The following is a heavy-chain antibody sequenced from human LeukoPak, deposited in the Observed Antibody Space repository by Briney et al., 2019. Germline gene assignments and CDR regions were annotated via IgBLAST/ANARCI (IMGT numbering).Heavy chain of an antibody. J-gene: IGHJ4*02. CDR2: ISDSGAYA. V-gene: IGHV3-23*01. CDR3: AKQGLTTRTPSDY. CDR1: GFTFSSYA. Sequence: PGGSLRLSCAASGFTFSSYAMSWVRQAPGKGREWVSTISDSGAYAYYADSVKGRFTISRDNSKNTLYLQMNSLRAEDTAVYYCAKQGLTTRTPSDYWGQGTLVTVSS. D-gene: IGHD4-17*01.